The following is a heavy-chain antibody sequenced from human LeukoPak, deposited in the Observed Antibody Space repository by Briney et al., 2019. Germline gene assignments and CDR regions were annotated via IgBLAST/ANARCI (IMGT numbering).Heavy chain of an antibody. CDR1: GYTLTELS. D-gene: IGHD2-15*01. V-gene: IGHV1-24*01. Sequence: ASVKVSWKVSGYTLTELSMHWVRQAPGKGLEWRGGFDPEDGETIYAQKFQGRVTMTEDTSTDTAYMELSSLRSEDTAVYYCATSPLYCSGGSCYEELVDYWGQGTLVTVSS. CDR2: FDPEDGET. J-gene: IGHJ4*02. CDR3: ATSPLYCSGGSCYEELVDY.